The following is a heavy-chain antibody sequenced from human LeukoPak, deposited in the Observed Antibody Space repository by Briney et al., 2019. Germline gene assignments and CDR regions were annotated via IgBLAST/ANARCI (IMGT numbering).Heavy chain of an antibody. V-gene: IGHV4-39*01. CDR2: IYYSGST. CDR3: ASPAPAYCGGDCYSYYYYGMDV. CDR1: GGSISSSSYY. D-gene: IGHD2-21*02. J-gene: IGHJ6*02. Sequence: SETLSLTCTVSGGSISSSSYYWGWIRQPPGKGLEWIGSIYYSGSTYYNPYLKSRVTISVDTSKNQFSLKLSSVTAADTAVYYCASPAPAYCGGDCYSYYYYGMDVWGQGTTVTVSS.